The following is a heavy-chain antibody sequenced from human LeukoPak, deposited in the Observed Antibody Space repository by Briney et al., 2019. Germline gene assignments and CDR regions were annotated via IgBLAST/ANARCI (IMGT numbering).Heavy chain of an antibody. CDR3: ARGSPDSSGYYYTEYFQH. CDR1: GGSFSGYY. D-gene: IGHD3-22*01. CDR2: INHSGST. V-gene: IGHV4-34*01. J-gene: IGHJ1*01. Sequence: SETLSLTCAVYGGSFSGYYWSWIRQPPGKGLEWIGEINHSGSTNYNPSLKSRVTISVDTSKNQFSLKLSSVTAADTAVYYCARGSPDSSGYYYTEYFQHWGQGTLVTVSS.